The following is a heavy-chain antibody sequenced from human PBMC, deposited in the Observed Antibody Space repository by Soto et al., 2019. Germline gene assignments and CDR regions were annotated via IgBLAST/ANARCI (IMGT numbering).Heavy chain of an antibody. CDR1: GFTFSSYS. V-gene: IGHV3-21*01. CDR3: ARGKGSYYGSGSYYSEEVAFDI. CDR2: ISSSSSYI. J-gene: IGHJ3*02. Sequence: TGGSLRLSCAASGFTFSSYSMNWVRQAPGKGLEWGSSISSSSSYIYYADSVKGRFTISRDNAKNSLYLQMNSLRAEDTAVYYCARGKGSYYGSGSYYSEEVAFDIWGQGTMVTVSS. D-gene: IGHD3-10*01.